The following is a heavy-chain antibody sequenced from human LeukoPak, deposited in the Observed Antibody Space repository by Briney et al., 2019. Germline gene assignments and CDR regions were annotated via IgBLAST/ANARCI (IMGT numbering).Heavy chain of an antibody. V-gene: IGHV1-69*05. CDR3: ARETVVVPAAMVDDAFDI. CDR1: VCTFIIYA. J-gene: IGHJ3*02. Sequence: SVTVSFMSTVCTFIIYAISWVRQARGQGREGMGGIIPIFGTANYAQTFQGRVTITTDESTSTAYMELSSLRSEDTAVYYCARETVVVPAAMVDDAFDIWGQGTMVTVSS. CDR2: IIPIFGTA. D-gene: IGHD2-2*01.